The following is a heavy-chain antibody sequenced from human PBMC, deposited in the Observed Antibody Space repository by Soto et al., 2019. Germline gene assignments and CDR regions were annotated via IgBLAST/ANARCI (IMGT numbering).Heavy chain of an antibody. Sequence: EVQLVESGGGLVQPGGSLRLSCVASGFALSNYWINWVRQAPGKGLEWVANIKQDGSERNYVDSVKGPFTISRDNARNSLYLQMNSLRAEDTAAYYCATETSTWGCWGQGTLVTVSS. CDR1: GFALSNYW. CDR3: ATETSTWGC. J-gene: IGHJ4*02. V-gene: IGHV3-7*05. CDR2: IKQDGSER. D-gene: IGHD7-27*01.